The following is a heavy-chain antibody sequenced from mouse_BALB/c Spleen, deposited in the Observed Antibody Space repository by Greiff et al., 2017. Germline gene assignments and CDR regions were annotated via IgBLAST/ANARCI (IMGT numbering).Heavy chain of an antibody. CDR3: NAWGRAWFAY. J-gene: IGHJ3*01. V-gene: IGHV14-4*02. CDR2: IDPENGDT. Sequence: SGAELVRSGASVKLSCTASGFNIKDYYMHWVKQRPEQGLEWIGWIDPENGDTEYAPKFQGKATMTADTSSNTAYLQLSSLTSEDTAVYYCNAWGRAWFAYWGQGTLVTVSA. CDR1: GFNIKDYY.